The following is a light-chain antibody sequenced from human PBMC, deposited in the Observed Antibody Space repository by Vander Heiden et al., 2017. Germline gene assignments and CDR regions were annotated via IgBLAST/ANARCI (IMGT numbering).Light chain of an antibody. Sequence: DIQITQSPSTLSASVGDRVTITCRASQSISSWLAWYQQQPGKAPKLLIYKASSLASGVPSRFSGSGSGTEFTLTISSLQPDDFATYYCQQYNTYSQTFGQGTKVEIK. CDR1: QSISSW. V-gene: IGKV1-5*03. J-gene: IGKJ1*01. CDR3: QQYNTYSQT. CDR2: KAS.